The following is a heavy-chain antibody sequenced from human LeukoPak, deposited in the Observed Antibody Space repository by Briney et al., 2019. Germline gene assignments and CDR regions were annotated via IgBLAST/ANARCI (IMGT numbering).Heavy chain of an antibody. CDR2: IYQNRST. D-gene: IGHD5-24*01. J-gene: IGHJ4*02. CDR3: ARGSRDGYNYPNHYYYDY. V-gene: IGHV4-59*01. CDR1: GDSINSYY. Sequence: PSETLSHTCTVSGDSINSYYWSWIRRPPGKGVEWIDYIYQNRSTNYNPSLRSRVTISVATSKNPSSVKLTPGTAAATAAYYCARGSRDGYNYPNHYYYDYWGQGTLVTVSS.